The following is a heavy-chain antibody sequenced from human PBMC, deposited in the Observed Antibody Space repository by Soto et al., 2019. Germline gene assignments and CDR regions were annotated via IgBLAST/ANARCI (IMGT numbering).Heavy chain of an antibody. Sequence: GGSLRLSCEASGFMFSTYLMSWVRQAPGKGLEWVANIKQGGNEKFYVDSVKARFTISRDNAKKSLFLQMNSLRPEDTAVYYCVGALTYEVPYYYYGMDVWGQGTTVTVSS. D-gene: IGHD3-16*01. J-gene: IGHJ6*02. CDR3: VGALTYEVPYYYYGMDV. CDR1: GFMFSTYL. CDR2: IKQGGNEK. V-gene: IGHV3-7*01.